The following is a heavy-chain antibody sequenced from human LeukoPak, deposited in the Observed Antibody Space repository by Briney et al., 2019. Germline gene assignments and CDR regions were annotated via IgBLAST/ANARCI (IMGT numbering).Heavy chain of an antibody. D-gene: IGHD3-10*01. CDR3: ARGPEPLQKLLWFGGGWDYYYYYYMDV. V-gene: IGHV1-69*13. CDR1: GGTFSSYA. Sequence: SVKVSCKASGGTFSSYAISWVRQAPGQGLEWMGGIIPIFGTANYAQKFQGRVTITADESTSTAYMELSSLRSEDTAVYYCARGPEPLQKLLWFGGGWDYYYYYYMDVWGKGTTVTISS. CDR2: IIPIFGTA. J-gene: IGHJ6*03.